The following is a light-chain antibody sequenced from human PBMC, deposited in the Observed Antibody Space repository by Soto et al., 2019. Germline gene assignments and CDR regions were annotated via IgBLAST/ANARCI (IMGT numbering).Light chain of an antibody. CDR3: QQYNSYSPSWT. CDR2: DAS. J-gene: IGKJ1*01. V-gene: IGKV1-5*01. Sequence: DIQMTDSPSTLSASVGDRVTITCRASQSISSWLAWYQQKPGKAPKLLIYDASSLESGVPSRFSGSGSGTEFTLTISSLQPDDFATYYRQQYNSYSPSWTFGQATKVDIK. CDR1: QSISSW.